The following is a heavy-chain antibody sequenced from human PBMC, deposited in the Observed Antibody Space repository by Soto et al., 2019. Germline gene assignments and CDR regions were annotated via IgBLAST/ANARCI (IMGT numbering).Heavy chain of an antibody. V-gene: IGHV3-33*01. CDR1: GFTFSSYG. CDR2: IWYDGSNK. D-gene: IGHD5-12*01. Sequence: QVQLVESGGGVVQPGRSLRLSCAASGFTFSSYGMYWVRQAPGKGLEWVAVIWYDGSNKYYADSVKGRFTISRDNSKNTLYLQMNSLRAEDTAVYYCASSGMATIGGDAFDIWGQGTMVTVSS. CDR3: ASSGMATIGGDAFDI. J-gene: IGHJ3*02.